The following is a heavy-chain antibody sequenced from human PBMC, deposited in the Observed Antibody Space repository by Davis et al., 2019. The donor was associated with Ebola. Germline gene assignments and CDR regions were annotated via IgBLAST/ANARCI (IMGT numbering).Heavy chain of an antibody. J-gene: IGHJ4*02. D-gene: IGHD6-19*01. Sequence: GGSLRLSCAASGFTFSGSAMHWVRQASGKGLEWVGRIRSKANSYATAYAASVKGRFTISRDDSKNTAYLQMNSLKTEDTAVYYCTKSSGWYSGGDYWGQGTLVTVSS. CDR1: GFTFSGSA. V-gene: IGHV3-73*01. CDR2: IRSKANSYAT. CDR3: TKSSGWYSGGDY.